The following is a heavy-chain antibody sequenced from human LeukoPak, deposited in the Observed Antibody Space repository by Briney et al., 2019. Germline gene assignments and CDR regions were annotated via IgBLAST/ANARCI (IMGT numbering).Heavy chain of an antibody. CDR3: ARVRYGSGSYYFDN. CDR2: VYYSGST. V-gene: IGHV4-61*01. J-gene: IGHJ4*02. CDR1: GGSVSNASYY. D-gene: IGHD3-10*01. Sequence: PSETLSLTCTVSGGSVSNASYYWSWIRQPPGKGLDWIGYVYYSGSTNYSPSLKSRVTASVDTSKNQFSLKLTSVTAADTAVYYCARVRYGSGSYYFDNWGQGTLVTVSS.